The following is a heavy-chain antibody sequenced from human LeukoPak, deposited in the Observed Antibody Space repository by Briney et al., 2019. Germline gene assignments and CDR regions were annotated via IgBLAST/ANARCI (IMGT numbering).Heavy chain of an antibody. V-gene: IGHV3-9*01. CDR2: ISWNSGSI. Sequence: GGSLRLSCAASGFTFDDYAMHWVRQAPGKGLEWVSGISWNSGSIGYADSVKGRFTISRDNAKNSLYLQMNSLRAEDTAVYYCARVRSIVAAEMGAFDIWGQGTMVTVSS. CDR1: GFTFDDYA. J-gene: IGHJ3*02. D-gene: IGHD6-13*01. CDR3: ARVRSIVAAEMGAFDI.